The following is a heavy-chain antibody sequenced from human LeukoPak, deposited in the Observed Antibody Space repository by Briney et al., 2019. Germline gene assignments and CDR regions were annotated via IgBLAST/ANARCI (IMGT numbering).Heavy chain of an antibody. J-gene: IGHJ4*02. CDR3: VVSIQAAAIPAFDS. V-gene: IGHV1-2*02. D-gene: IGHD6-25*01. CDR2: INPKNGGT. Sequence: ASVKVSCKASGYNLAHNIHLVRQAPGQGHEFMGWINPKNGGTKYAQNFQGRVTMTRDTSISTVYMELSSLGSDDTAVYYCVVSIQAAAIPAFDSWGQGTLVTVSS. CDR1: GYNLAHN.